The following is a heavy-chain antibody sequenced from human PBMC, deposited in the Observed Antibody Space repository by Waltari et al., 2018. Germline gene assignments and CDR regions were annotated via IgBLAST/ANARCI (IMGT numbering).Heavy chain of an antibody. CDR1: GYTLTELS. V-gene: IGHV1-24*01. D-gene: IGHD2-8*01. Sequence: QVQLVQSGAEVKKPGASVKVSCKVSGYTLTELSMHWVRQAPGKGLEWMGGCDPEDGETIYAQKVQGRITMTEDTSTDTAYMELSSLRSEDTAVYYCATSNGVFLPSDVWGKGTTVTISS. CDR2: CDPEDGET. J-gene: IGHJ6*04. CDR3: ATSNGVFLPSDV.